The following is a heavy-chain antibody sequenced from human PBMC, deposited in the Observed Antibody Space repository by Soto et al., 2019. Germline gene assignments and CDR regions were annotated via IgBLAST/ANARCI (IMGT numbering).Heavy chain of an antibody. J-gene: IGHJ6*02. D-gene: IGHD5-18*01. Sequence: QVQLVESGGGVVQPGRSLRLSCAASGFTFSSYAMHWVRQAPGKGLEWVAVISYDGSNKYYADSVKGRFTISRDNSKNTLYLQMNSLRAEDTAVYYCARENSFFYYYYGMDVWGQGTTVTVSS. CDR3: ARENSFFYYYYGMDV. CDR2: ISYDGSNK. V-gene: IGHV3-30-3*01. CDR1: GFTFSSYA.